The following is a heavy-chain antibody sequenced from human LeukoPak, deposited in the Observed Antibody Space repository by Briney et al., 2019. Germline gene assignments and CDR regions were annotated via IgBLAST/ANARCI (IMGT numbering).Heavy chain of an antibody. CDR1: GYTFTGYY. V-gene: IGHV1-2*04. J-gene: IGHJ6*02. CDR2: INPNSGGT. CDR3: ASAVNSSGWYEGPYYYYYGMDV. D-gene: IGHD6-19*01. Sequence: ASVKVSCKASGYTFTGYYMHWVRRAPGQGLEWMGWINPNSGGTNYAQKFQGWVTMTRDTSISTAYMELSRLRSDDTAVYYCASAVNSSGWYEGPYYYYYGMDVWGQGTTVTVSS.